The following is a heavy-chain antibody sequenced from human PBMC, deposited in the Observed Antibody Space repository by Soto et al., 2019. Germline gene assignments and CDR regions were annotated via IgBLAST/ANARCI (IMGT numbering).Heavy chain of an antibody. J-gene: IGHJ6*02. CDR1: GGSISSSSYY. CDR3: ARGGDWDHYGMDV. D-gene: IGHD2-21*02. CDR2: IYYSGST. Sequence: PSETLSLTCTVSGGSISSSSYYWGWIRQPPGKGLEWIGSIYYSGSTYYNPSLKSRVTISVDTSKNQFSLKLSSVTAADTAVYYCARGGDWDHYGMDVWGQGTTVTVSS. V-gene: IGHV4-39*01.